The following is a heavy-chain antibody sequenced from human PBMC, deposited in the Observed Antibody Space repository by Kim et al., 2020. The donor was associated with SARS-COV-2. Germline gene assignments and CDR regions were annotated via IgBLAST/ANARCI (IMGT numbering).Heavy chain of an antibody. D-gene: IGHD2-21*02. Sequence: SETLSLTCAVYGGSFSGYYWSWIRQPPGKGLEWIGEINHSGSTNYNPSLKSRVTISVDTSKNQFSLKLSSVTAADTDVYYCAREVVTPSAVSGFYYYYYYMDVWGKGTTVTVSS. CDR1: GGSFSGYY. J-gene: IGHJ6*03. V-gene: IGHV4-34*01. CDR2: INHSGST. CDR3: AREVVTPSAVSGFYYYYYYMDV.